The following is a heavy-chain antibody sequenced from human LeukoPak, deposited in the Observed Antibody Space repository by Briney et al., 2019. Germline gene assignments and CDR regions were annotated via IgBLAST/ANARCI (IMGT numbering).Heavy chain of an antibody. CDR2: IYYSGST. V-gene: IGHV4-61*05. Sequence: SATLSLTCSVSGDSIRTNNYFWGWIRQPPGKGLEWIGYIYYSGSTNYNPSLKSRVTISVDTSKNQFSLKLSSVTAADTAVYYCARGLRFLEWLNWFDPWGQGTLVTVSS. CDR1: GDSIRTNNYF. D-gene: IGHD3-3*01. J-gene: IGHJ5*02. CDR3: ARGLRFLEWLNWFDP.